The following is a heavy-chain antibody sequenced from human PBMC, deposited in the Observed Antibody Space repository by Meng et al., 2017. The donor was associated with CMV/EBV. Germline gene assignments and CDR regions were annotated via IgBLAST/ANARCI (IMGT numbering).Heavy chain of an antibody. J-gene: IGHJ6*02. Sequence: GESLKISCAASGFTFSSYSMNWVRQAPGKGLEWVSSISSSSSYIYYADSVKGRFPISRDNAKNSLYLQMNSLRAEDTAVYYCARRYLRDIVVVTHYYYGMDVWGQGTTVTVSS. D-gene: IGHD2-2*01. V-gene: IGHV3-21*01. CDR3: ARRYLRDIVVVTHYYYGMDV. CDR1: GFTFSSYS. CDR2: ISSSSSYI.